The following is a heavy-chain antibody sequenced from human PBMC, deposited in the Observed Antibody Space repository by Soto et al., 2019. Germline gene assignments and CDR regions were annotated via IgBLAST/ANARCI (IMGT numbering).Heavy chain of an antibody. D-gene: IGHD5-12*01. J-gene: IGHJ4*02. V-gene: IGHV4-34*01. CDR1: GESFSGY. Sequence: QVQLQQWGAGLLTPSETLSLTCAVSGESFSGYWSWIRQPPGKGLEWIGEINHGGVTVYNPSLKSRVSISVDTSNEHLPLRLLSVTAADTAVYYCPRNRSGAYDFDYWGQGTLVTVSS. CDR3: PRNRSGAYDFDY. CDR2: INHGGVT.